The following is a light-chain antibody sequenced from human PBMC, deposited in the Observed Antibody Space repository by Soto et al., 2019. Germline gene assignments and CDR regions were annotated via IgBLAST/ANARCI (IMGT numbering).Light chain of an antibody. CDR3: SSYAGSRNV. V-gene: IGLV2-8*01. Sequence: QSVLTQPPSASGSPGQSVAISCTGTSSDVGGYNYVSWYQQHPGKAPKLMIYEVNKRPSGVPDRFSGSKSGNTASLTVSGPQGGEEANYYCSSYAGSRNVFGTGTKPTAL. J-gene: IGLJ1*01. CDR1: SSDVGGYNY. CDR2: EVN.